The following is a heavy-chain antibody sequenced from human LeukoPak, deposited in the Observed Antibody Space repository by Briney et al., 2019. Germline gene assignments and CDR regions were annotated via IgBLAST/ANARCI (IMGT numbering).Heavy chain of an antibody. V-gene: IGHV1-18*01. CDR2: ISAYNGNT. CDR3: ARLKAPYYYYMDV. Sequence: ASVKVSCKASGYTFTSYGISWVRQAPGQGLEWMGWISAYNGNTNYAQKLQGRVTMTTDTSTSAAYMELSSLRSEDTAVYYCARLKAPYYYYMDVWGKGTTVTVSS. J-gene: IGHJ6*03. CDR1: GYTFTSYG.